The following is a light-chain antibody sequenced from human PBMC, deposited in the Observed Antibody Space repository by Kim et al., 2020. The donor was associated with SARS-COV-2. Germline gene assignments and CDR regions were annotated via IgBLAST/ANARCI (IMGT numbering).Light chain of an antibody. Sequence: ASVGDRVTITCRAIQCISIFYNWYQQKPGSAPKLRIYAASSLQTGVPSRFSASVSGTDFTLTINSLQPEDFATYYCQQSFTTPYTFGQGTKLEI. CDR1: QCISIF. CDR3: QQSFTTPYT. J-gene: IGKJ2*01. CDR2: AAS. V-gene: IGKV1-39*01.